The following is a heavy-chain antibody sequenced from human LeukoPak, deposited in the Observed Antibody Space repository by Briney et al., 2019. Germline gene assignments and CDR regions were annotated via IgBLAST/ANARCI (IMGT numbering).Heavy chain of an antibody. CDR1: GFTFSSYA. CDR3: ARGGGGRWLQLSAFDI. Sequence: KPGGSLRLSCAASGFTFSSYAMHWVRQAPGKGLEWVAVISYDGSNKYYADSVKGRFTISRDNSKNTLYLQMNSLRAEDTAVYYCARGGGGRWLQLSAFDIWGQGTMVTVSS. V-gene: IGHV3-30*04. D-gene: IGHD5-24*01. CDR2: ISYDGSNK. J-gene: IGHJ3*02.